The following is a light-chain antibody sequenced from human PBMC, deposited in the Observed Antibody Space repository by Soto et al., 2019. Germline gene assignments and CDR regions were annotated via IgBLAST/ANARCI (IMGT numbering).Light chain of an antibody. Sequence: QSALTQPASVSGSPGQSITISCTGTNSVVGGYNYVSWYQHHPGKAPKLMIYDVSNRPSGVSNRFSGSKSGNTASLTISGLQAEDEADYYCSSYTSSSTRVFGTGTKVTVL. J-gene: IGLJ1*01. V-gene: IGLV2-14*03. CDR3: SSYTSSSTRV. CDR1: NSVVGGYNY. CDR2: DVS.